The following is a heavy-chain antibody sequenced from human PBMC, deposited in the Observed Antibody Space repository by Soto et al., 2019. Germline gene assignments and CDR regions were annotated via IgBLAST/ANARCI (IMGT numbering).Heavy chain of an antibody. Sequence: SETLSLTCAVYGGSFSGYYWSWIRQPPGKGLEWIGEINHSGSTNYNPSLKSRVTISVDTSKNQFSLKLSSVTAADTAVYYCAREIGYSYGYGWEFDYWGQGTLVTVSS. D-gene: IGHD5-18*01. J-gene: IGHJ4*02. V-gene: IGHV4-34*01. CDR1: GGSFSGYY. CDR3: AREIGYSYGYGWEFDY. CDR2: INHSGST.